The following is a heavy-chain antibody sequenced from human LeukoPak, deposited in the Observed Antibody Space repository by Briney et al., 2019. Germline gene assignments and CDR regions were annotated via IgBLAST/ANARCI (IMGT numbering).Heavy chain of an antibody. V-gene: IGHV1-69*04. Sequence: SVKVSCKASGGTFSSYAISWVRQAPGQGLEWMGRIIPILGIANYAQKLQGRVTITADKSTSTAYMELSSLRSEDTAVYYCARDHMIVVPSPYYFDYWGQGTLVTVSS. D-gene: IGHD3-22*01. CDR2: IIPILGIA. CDR1: GGTFSSYA. CDR3: ARDHMIVVPSPYYFDY. J-gene: IGHJ4*02.